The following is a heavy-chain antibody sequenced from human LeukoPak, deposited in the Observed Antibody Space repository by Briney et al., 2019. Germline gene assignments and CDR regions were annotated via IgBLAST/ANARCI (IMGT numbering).Heavy chain of an antibody. D-gene: IGHD3-3*01. J-gene: IGHJ4*02. CDR1: GYTLTELS. CDR2: FDPEDGET. Sequence: ASVKVSCKVSGYTLTELSMHWVRQAPGKGLEWMGGFDPEDGETIYAQKFQGRVTMTEDTSTDTAYMELSSLRSEDTAVYYCAIGRASRSSRQHPYDFWSGSLGFDYWGQGTLVTVST. V-gene: IGHV1-24*01. CDR3: AIGRASRSSRQHPYDFWSGSLGFDY.